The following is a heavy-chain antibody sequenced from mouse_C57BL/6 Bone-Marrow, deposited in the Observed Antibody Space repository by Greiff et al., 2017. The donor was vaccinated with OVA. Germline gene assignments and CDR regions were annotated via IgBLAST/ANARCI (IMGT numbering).Heavy chain of an antibody. J-gene: IGHJ2*01. Sequence: EVKVEESGGGLVQPGGSMKLSCVASGFTFSNYWMNWVRQSPEKGLEWVAQIRLKSDNYATHYAESVKGRFTISRDDSKSSVYLQMNNIRAEDTGIYYCTGGDSNGYWGQGTTLTVSS. D-gene: IGHD2-5*01. V-gene: IGHV6-3*01. CDR3: TGGDSNGY. CDR2: IRLKSDNYAT. CDR1: GFTFSNYW.